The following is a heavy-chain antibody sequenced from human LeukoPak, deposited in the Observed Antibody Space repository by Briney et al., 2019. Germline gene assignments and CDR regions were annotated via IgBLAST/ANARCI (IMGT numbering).Heavy chain of an antibody. CDR3: AKGTVVGAAYYFDY. V-gene: IGHV3-23*01. CDR1: GFTFSSYA. J-gene: IGHJ4*02. CDR2: ISGSGGST. Sequence: TGGSLRLSCGASGFTFSSYAMSWVRQAPRKGLEWVSAISGSGGSTYYADSVKGRFTISRDNSKNTLYLQMNSLRAEDTAVYYCAKGTVVGAAYYFDYWGQGTLVTVSS. D-gene: IGHD1-26*01.